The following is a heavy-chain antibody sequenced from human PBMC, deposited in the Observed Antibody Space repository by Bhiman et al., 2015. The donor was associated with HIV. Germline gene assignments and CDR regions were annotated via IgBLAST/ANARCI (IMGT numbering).Heavy chain of an antibody. CDR2: ISYDGSNK. V-gene: IGHV3-30*04. CDR3: ARDDTAYSNYPDDAFDI. D-gene: IGHD4-11*01. CDR1: GFTFSSYA. J-gene: IGHJ3*02. Sequence: QVQLVESGGGVVQPGRSLRLSCAASGFTFSSYAMHWVRQAPGKGLEWVAVISYDGSNKYYADSVKGRFTISRDNSKNTLYLQMNSLRAEDTAVYYCARDDTAYSNYPDDAFDIWGQG.